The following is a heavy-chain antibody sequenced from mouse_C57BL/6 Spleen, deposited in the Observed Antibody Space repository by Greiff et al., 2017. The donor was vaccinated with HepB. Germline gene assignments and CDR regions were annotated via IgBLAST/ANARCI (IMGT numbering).Heavy chain of an antibody. J-gene: IGHJ4*01. D-gene: IGHD5-5*01. V-gene: IGHV1-62-2*01. Sequence: VQLQQSGAELVKPGASVKLSCKASGYTFTEYTIHWVKQRSGQGLEWIGWFYPGSGSMKYNENFKDKATLTADKSSSTGYMELSRLTSEDSAVYFCARHEDGYLYYYAMDYWGQGTSVTVSS. CDR3: ARHEDGYLYYYAMDY. CDR1: GYTFTEYT. CDR2: FYPGSGSM.